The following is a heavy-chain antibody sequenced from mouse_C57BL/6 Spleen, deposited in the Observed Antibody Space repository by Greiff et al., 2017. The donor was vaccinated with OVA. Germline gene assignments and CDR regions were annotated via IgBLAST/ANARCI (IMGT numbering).Heavy chain of an antibody. CDR3: ARALKGYGSSSPWFAY. Sequence: EVQLVESGGGLVKPGGSLKLSCAASGFTFSDYGMHWVRQAPEKGLEWVAYISSGSSTIYYADTVKGRFTISRDNAKNTLFLQMTSLRSEDTAMYYCARALKGYGSSSPWFAYWGQGTLVTVSA. CDR1: GFTFSDYG. V-gene: IGHV5-17*01. D-gene: IGHD1-1*01. CDR2: ISSGSSTI. J-gene: IGHJ3*01.